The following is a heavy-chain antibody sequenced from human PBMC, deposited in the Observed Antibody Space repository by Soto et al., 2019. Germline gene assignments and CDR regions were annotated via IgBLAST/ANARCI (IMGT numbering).Heavy chain of an antibody. CDR1: GFTFSGSA. V-gene: IGHV3-73*01. CDR3: TRREAVAGTRDDY. D-gene: IGHD6-19*01. J-gene: IGHJ4*02. CDR2: IRSKANSYAT. Sequence: GGALRLSCAASGFTFSGSAMHWVRQASGKGLEWVGRIRSKANSYATAYAASVKGRFTISRDDSKNTAYLQMNSLKTEDTAVYYCTRREAVAGTRDDYWGQGTLVTVSS.